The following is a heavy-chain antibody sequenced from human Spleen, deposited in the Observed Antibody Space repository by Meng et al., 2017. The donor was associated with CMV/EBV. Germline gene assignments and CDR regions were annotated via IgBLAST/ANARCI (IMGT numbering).Heavy chain of an antibody. J-gene: IGHJ6*02. D-gene: IGHD2-2*02. CDR1: GYSFTSYW. V-gene: IGHV5-51*01. Sequence: GGSLRLSCKGSGYSFTSYWIGWVRQMPGKGLEWMGIIYPGDSDTRYSPSFQGQVTISADKSISTAYLQWSSLKASDTAMYYRARHAGYCSSTSCYTASNYYYGMDVWGQGTTVTVSS. CDR2: IYPGDSDT. CDR3: ARHAGYCSSTSCYTASNYYYGMDV.